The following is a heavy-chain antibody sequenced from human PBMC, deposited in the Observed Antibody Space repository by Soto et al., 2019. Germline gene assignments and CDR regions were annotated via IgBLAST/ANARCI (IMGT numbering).Heavy chain of an antibody. D-gene: IGHD2-2*01. CDR2: ISGSGGST. CDR3: AKVGDGDIVVVPAAMSYYYYYMDV. Sequence: GGSLRLSCAASGFTFSSYAMSWVRQAPGKGLEWVSAISGSGGSTYYADSVKGRFTISRDNSKNTLYLQMNSLRAEDTAVYYCAKVGDGDIVVVPAAMSYYYYYMDVWGKGTTVTVSS. CDR1: GFTFSSYA. J-gene: IGHJ6*03. V-gene: IGHV3-23*01.